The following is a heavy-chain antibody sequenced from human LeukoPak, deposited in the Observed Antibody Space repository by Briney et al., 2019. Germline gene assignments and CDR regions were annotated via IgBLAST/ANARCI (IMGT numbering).Heavy chain of an antibody. V-gene: IGHV3-21*01. Sequence: GGSLRLSCAASGFTFSSYSMNWVRQAPGEGLEWVSSISSSSDYIYYADSLKGRVTVSRDNAKNSLYLQMNSLRAEDTAVYYCVRDGGMPLQRRFFFDYWGRGTLVTVSS. CDR3: VRDGGMPLQRRFFFDY. J-gene: IGHJ4*02. CDR1: GFTFSSYS. CDR2: ISSSSDYI. D-gene: IGHD1-26*01.